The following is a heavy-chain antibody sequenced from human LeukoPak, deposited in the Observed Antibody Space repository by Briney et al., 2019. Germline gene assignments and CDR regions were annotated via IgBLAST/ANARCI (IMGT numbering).Heavy chain of an antibody. CDR2: IYYSGST. D-gene: IGHD2-15*01. J-gene: IGHJ4*02. CDR1: GDSISSYH. CDR3: ATYTRHCSGGTCYSIDY. Sequence: SETLSPTCTVSGDSISSYHWTWIRQPPGRGLEWIGYIYYSGSTNYNPSLKTRVTISLDTSNNQFSLNLSSVTAADTAIYYCATYTRHCSGGTCYSIDYWGQGTLVSVSS. V-gene: IGHV4-59*08.